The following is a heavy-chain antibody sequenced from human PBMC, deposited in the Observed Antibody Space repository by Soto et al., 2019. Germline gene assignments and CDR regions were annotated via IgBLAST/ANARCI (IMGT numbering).Heavy chain of an antibody. J-gene: IGHJ6*02. D-gene: IGHD3-22*01. Sequence: ASVKVSCKASGYTFNRYCMHWVRQAPGPGLEWMGWISPHTGGTTYAQKFQGRVTMTRDTSVSTAFMELSRLGSDDTAVYYCARASLMVINPYYYPMDVWGQGTTVTVSS. CDR1: GYTFNRYC. CDR3: ARASLMVINPYYYPMDV. V-gene: IGHV1-2*02. CDR2: ISPHTGGT.